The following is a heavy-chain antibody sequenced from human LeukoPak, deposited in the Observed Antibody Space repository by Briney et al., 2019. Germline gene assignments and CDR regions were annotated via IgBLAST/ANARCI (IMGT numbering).Heavy chain of an antibody. D-gene: IGHD5-18*01. J-gene: IGHJ4*02. CDR3: ARMESSYGSDFEY. CDR1: GFTFSSYW. Sequence: GGSLRLSCVASGFTFSSYWMHWVRQASGKGLVWVSRINSDGSSTSYADSVKGRFTISRDNAKNTLYLQMNSLRAEDTAVYYCARMESSYGSDFEYWGQGTLVTVSS. CDR2: INSDGSST. V-gene: IGHV3-74*01.